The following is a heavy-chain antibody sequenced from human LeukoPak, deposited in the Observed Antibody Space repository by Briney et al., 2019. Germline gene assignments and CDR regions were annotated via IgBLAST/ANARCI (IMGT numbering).Heavy chain of an antibody. Sequence: PSETLSLTCTVSGGSISSYYWSWIRQPPGKGLEWIGEINHSGSTNYNPSLKSRVTISVDTSKNQFSLKPSSVTAADTAVYYCARRTGGIAVAFYWGQGTLVTVSS. CDR3: ARRTGGIAVAFY. CDR2: INHSGST. CDR1: GGSISSYY. J-gene: IGHJ4*02. D-gene: IGHD6-19*01. V-gene: IGHV4-34*01.